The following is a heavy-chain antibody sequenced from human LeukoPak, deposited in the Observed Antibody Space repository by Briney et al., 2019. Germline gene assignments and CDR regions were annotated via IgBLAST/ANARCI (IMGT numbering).Heavy chain of an antibody. D-gene: IGHD2-15*01. Sequence: GRSLRLSCTASGFTFGDYAMSWVRQAPGKGLEWLGVIRSQAYGVTAQYAASVKGRFTISRDDSKSIAYLQMNSLKNEDTAVYHCARPGETCCSGGSCYFLDYWGQGTLVSVSS. V-gene: IGHV3-49*04. J-gene: IGHJ4*02. CDR1: GFTFGDYA. CDR3: ARPGETCCSGGSCYFLDY. CDR2: IRSQAYGVTA.